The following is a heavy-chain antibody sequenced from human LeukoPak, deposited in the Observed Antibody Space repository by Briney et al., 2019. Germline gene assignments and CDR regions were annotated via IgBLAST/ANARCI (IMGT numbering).Heavy chain of an antibody. J-gene: IGHJ5*02. CDR2: IYYSGST. V-gene: IGHV4-31*03. CDR1: GGSISSGGYY. D-gene: IGHD4-17*01. CDR3: ARERLVGDYDWFDP. Sequence: SETLSLTCTVSGGSISSGGYYWSWIRRHPGKGLEWIGYIYYSGSTYYNPSLKSRVTISVDTSKNQFSLKLSSVTAADTAVYYCARERLVGDYDWFDPWGQGTLVTVSS.